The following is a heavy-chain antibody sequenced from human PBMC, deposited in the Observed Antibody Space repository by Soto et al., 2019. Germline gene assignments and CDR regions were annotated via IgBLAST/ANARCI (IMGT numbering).Heavy chain of an antibody. Sequence: SETLSLTCAVSGGSISSGGYSWSWIRQPPGKGLEWIGYIYHSGSTYYNPSLKSRVTISVDRSKNQFSLKLSSVTAADTAVYYCARGGRGAKLLLDYWGQGTLVTVSS. CDR3: ARGGRGAKLLLDY. CDR2: IYHSGST. CDR1: GGSISSGGYS. D-gene: IGHD3-10*01. V-gene: IGHV4-30-2*01. J-gene: IGHJ4*02.